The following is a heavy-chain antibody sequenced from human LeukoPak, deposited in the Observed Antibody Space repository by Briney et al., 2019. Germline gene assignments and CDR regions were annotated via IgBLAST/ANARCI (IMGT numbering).Heavy chain of an antibody. CDR1: GGSLSSYY. CDR3: ARTPRFWSGYSDY. J-gene: IGHJ4*02. D-gene: IGHD3-3*01. V-gene: IGHV4-59*01. Sequence: SETLSLTCTVSGGSLSSYYWSWIRQPPGKGLEWIGYIYYSGSTNYNPSLKSRVTISVDTSKNQFSLKLSSVTAADTAVYYCARTPRFWSGYSDYWGQGTLVTVSS. CDR2: IYYSGST.